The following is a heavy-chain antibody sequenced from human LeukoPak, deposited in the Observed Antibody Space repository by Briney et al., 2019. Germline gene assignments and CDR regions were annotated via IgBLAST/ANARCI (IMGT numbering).Heavy chain of an antibody. CDR2: INPNSGGT. Sequence: ASVKVSCKASGYTFTGYYMHWVRQAPGQGLEWMGWINPNSGGTNYAQKSQGRVTMTRDTSISTAYMELSRLRSDDTAVYYCARASSGSSLEPDYWGQGTLVTVSS. D-gene: IGHD1-26*01. CDR3: ARASSGSSLEPDY. CDR1: GYTFTGYY. V-gene: IGHV1-2*02. J-gene: IGHJ4*02.